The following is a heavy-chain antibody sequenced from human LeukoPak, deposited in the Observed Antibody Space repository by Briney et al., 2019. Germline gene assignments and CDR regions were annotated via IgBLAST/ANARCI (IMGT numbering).Heavy chain of an antibody. V-gene: IGHV4-31*03. D-gene: IGHD5-18*01. Sequence: PSETLSLTCTVSGGSLSSGGYYWRWIRQHPGTGLEWIGYIYYSGSTYYNPSLKSRVTISVDTSKNQFSLKLSSVTAADTAVYYCARGYGYSYLFDYWGQGTLVTVSS. J-gene: IGHJ4*02. CDR3: ARGYGYSYLFDY. CDR1: GGSLSSGGYY. CDR2: IYYSGST.